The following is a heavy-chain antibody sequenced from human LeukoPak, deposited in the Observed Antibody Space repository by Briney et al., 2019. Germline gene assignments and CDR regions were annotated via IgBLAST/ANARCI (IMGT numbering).Heavy chain of an antibody. CDR3: ARDPTAYYDSSGYYLNTIDY. CDR2: ISDDGSHK. J-gene: IGHJ4*02. V-gene: IGHV3-30*03. Sequence: GGSLSLSCAASGFTFSAYGLHWVRQTPGKGLEWVAIISDDGSHKYYADSVKGRFTISRDNSKNTLYLQMNSLRAEDTAVYYCARDPTAYYDSSGYYLNTIDYWGQGTLVTVSS. D-gene: IGHD3-22*01. CDR1: GFTFSAYG.